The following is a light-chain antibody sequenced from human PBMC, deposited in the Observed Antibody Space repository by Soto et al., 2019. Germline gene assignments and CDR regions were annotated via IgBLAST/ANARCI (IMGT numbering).Light chain of an antibody. V-gene: IGLV1-47*01. CDR3: VAWDDSLSGLE. CDR2: MNE. Sequence: QPVLTQSPSASGTPGQRVTISCSGGSSNIGSNYVYWYQQLPGTAPKLLIYMNERRPSGVPDRFSGSKSGTSASLAISGLRSEDEADYYCVAWDDSLSGLEFGGGTKLTVL. J-gene: IGLJ2*01. CDR1: SSNIGSNY.